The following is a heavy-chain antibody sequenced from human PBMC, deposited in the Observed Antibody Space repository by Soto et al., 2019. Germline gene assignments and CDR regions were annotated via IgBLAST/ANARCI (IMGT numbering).Heavy chain of an antibody. CDR1: GFTFSTYL. V-gene: IGHV3-7*03. CDR3: ARGSTTIVSSGINSFDS. CDR2: INQDGSEK. Sequence: GGPLRLSCAASGFTFSTYLMIWVRQAAGRGLEWVANINQDGSEKYYVDSVRGRFTISRDHAKNSLYLQMNSLRAEDTAVYYCARGSTTIVSSGINSFDSWGQGTLVKVSS. J-gene: IGHJ5*01. D-gene: IGHD3-22*01.